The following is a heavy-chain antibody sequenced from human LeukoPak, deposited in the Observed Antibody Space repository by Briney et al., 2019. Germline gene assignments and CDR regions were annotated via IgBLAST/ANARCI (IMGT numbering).Heavy chain of an antibody. CDR1: GFTFGDYD. CDR2: IRSKGYGGTT. D-gene: IGHD1-26*01. CDR3: TRVLRGGSYFGLGY. V-gene: IGHV3-49*04. Sequence: PGGSLRLSCTASGFTFGDYDMSWVRQAPGKGLEWVGFIRSKGYGGTTEYAASVKGRFAISRDDSKTIAYLQMNSLKTEDTAVYYCTRVLRGGSYFGLGYWGQRNLVTASS. J-gene: IGHJ4*02.